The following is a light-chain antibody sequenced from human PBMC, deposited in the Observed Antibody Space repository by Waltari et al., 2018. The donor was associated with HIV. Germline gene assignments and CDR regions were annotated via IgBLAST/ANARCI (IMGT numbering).Light chain of an antibody. CDR2: ATS. CDR1: QSITTY. CDR3: QQSHSKPLT. Sequence: DIEMAQSPSSLSASVGDRVTIACRASQSITTYLNWYQQIPGKAPKLLIVATSNLESGVPSRFSGSGSGTEFTLTINSLQPEDFATYYCQQSHSKPLTFGGGTKVEIK. V-gene: IGKV1-39*01. J-gene: IGKJ4*01.